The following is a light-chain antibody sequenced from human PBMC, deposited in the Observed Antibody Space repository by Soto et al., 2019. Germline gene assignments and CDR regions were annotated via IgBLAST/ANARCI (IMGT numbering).Light chain of an antibody. CDR3: QQYNTNLFT. J-gene: IGKJ3*01. Sequence: IQITHSPSSLSSSXLGGVTIPXXASQSISSWLAWYQQKPGKAPKLLIYKASSLESGVPSRFSGSGSGTEFTLTISSLQPDDFATYYCQQYNTNLFTFGPGTKVDNK. CDR1: QSISSW. V-gene: IGKV1-5*03. CDR2: KAS.